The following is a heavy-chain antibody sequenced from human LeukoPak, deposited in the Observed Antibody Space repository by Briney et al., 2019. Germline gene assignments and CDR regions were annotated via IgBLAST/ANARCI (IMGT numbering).Heavy chain of an antibody. CDR2: ISSSGSTI. Sequence: GGSLRLSCAASGFTFSSYEMNWVRQAPGKGLEWVSYISSSGSTIYYADSVKGRFTISRDNAKNSLYLQMNSLRAEDTAVYYCARGRLKVGATRDGYDYWGQGTLVTVSS. V-gene: IGHV3-48*03. D-gene: IGHD1-26*01. CDR1: GFTFSSYE. CDR3: ARGRLKVGATRDGYDY. J-gene: IGHJ4*02.